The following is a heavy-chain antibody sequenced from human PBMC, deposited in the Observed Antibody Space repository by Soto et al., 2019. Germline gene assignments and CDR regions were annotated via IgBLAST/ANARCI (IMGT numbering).Heavy chain of an antibody. D-gene: IGHD3-22*01. Sequence: PGGSLRLSCAASGFTFSSYAVSWVRQAPGKGPEWISSISGSGSTIYYADSVKGLFTISRDNSKNTLYLQMSSLRADDTAVYYCAKVFYYYDSSGYYYFDYWGQGTLVTVSS. CDR1: GFTFSSYA. V-gene: IGHV3-23*01. CDR3: AKVFYYYDSSGYYYFDY. J-gene: IGHJ4*02. CDR2: ISGSGSTI.